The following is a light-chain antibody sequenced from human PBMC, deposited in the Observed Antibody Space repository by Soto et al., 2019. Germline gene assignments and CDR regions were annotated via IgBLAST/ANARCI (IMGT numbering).Light chain of an antibody. CDR1: SIGSKS. CDR3: QVWDNSSDHVV. Sequence: SYELIQPPSVSVAPGQTARITCGGNSIGSKSAHWYQQKPGQAPVVVVYHDSDRPSGIPERFSGSNSGNTATLTISRVEAGDEAVYSCQVWDNSSDHVVFGGGTKLTVL. V-gene: IGLV3-21*02. J-gene: IGLJ2*01. CDR2: HDS.